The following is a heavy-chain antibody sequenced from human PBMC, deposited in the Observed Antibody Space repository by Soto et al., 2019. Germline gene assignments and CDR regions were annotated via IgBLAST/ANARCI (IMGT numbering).Heavy chain of an antibody. CDR1: GGSISSFY. Sequence: SETLSLTCTVSGGSISSFYWSWIRQTPGKGLEWIGYIYDSGSSYYNPSLKSRVTLSLDTSKNQFSLKLTSVTAADAAVYYCASYSSGLYPFFDNWGQGTLVTVSS. V-gene: IGHV4-59*01. D-gene: IGHD3-10*01. CDR2: IYDSGSS. CDR3: ASYSSGLYPFFDN. J-gene: IGHJ4*02.